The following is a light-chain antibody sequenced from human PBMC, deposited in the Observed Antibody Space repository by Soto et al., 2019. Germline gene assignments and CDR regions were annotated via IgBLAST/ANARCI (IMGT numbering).Light chain of an antibody. CDR3: ARWDGSLSAGV. J-gene: IGLJ1*01. CDR2: ENN. Sequence: QSALTQPPSVSAAPEQKVTISCSGGSSNLGINFVSWYQQFPGAVPKLLIYENNKRPSGIPDRFSGAKSGTSATLDITGLQTGDEADYYCARWDGSLSAGVFGGGTKVTVL. CDR1: SSNLGINF. V-gene: IGLV1-51*02.